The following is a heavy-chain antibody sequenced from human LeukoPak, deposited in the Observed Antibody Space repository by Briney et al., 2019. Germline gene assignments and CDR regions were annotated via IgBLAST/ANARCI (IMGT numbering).Heavy chain of an antibody. Sequence: PSETLSLTCTVSGYSISSGYYWGWIRQPPGKGLEWIGSIYHSGSTYYNPSLKSQVTISVDTSKNQFSLKLSSVTAADTAVYYCARGPDFWSGYNFDYWGQGTLVTVSS. V-gene: IGHV4-38-2*02. D-gene: IGHD3-3*01. CDR1: GYSISSGYY. CDR3: ARGPDFWSGYNFDY. CDR2: IYHSGST. J-gene: IGHJ4*02.